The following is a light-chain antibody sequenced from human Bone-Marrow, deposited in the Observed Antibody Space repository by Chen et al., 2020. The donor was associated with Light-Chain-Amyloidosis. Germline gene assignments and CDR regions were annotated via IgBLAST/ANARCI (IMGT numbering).Light chain of an antibody. CDR2: DDS. CDR3: QVWDRSSDRPV. CDR1: NIGSTS. V-gene: IGLV3-21*02. J-gene: IGLJ3*02. Sequence: SYVLTQPSSVSVAPGQTATIACGGNNIGSTSVNWYQQTPGQAPLLVVYDDSDRPSGIPERLSGSNSGNTATLTISRVEAADEADYYCQVWDRSSDRPVFGGGTKLTVL.